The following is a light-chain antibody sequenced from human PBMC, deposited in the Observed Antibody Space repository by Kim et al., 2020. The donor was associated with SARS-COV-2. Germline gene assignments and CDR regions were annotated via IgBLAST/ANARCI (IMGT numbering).Light chain of an antibody. CDR2: GTS. V-gene: IGKV3-20*01. CDR1: QGLSGSH. J-gene: IGKJ2*01. CDR3: QHYGGPPYT. Sequence: LWLGEDDALSARASQGLSGSHLAWYQHKPGQAPSLLIYGTSSRATGIPDRFSGSGSGTDFTLTIGRLEPEDVAVYYCQHYGGPPYTFGQGTKLEIK.